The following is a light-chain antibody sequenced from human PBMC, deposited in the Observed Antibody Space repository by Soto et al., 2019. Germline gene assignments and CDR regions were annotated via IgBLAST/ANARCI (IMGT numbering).Light chain of an antibody. CDR3: QQRSNWPRST. CDR2: DAS. J-gene: IGKJ1*01. CDR1: QSVSSY. Sequence: EIVLTQSPATLSLSTGERATLSCRASQSVSSYLAWYQQKPGQAPRLLIYDASNRATGIPARFSGSGSGTDFTLTISSLEPEDFAVYYCQQRSNWPRSTFGQGTKVDIK. V-gene: IGKV3-11*01.